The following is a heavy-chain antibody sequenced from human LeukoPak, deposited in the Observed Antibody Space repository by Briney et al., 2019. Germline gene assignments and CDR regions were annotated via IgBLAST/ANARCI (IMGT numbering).Heavy chain of an antibody. CDR1: GGSISSGSYY. V-gene: IGHV4-61*01. CDR3: AGSPPSGSYRWRVYYFDY. D-gene: IGHD1-26*01. CDR2: IYYSGST. J-gene: IGHJ4*02. Sequence: SETLSLTCTVSGGSISSGSYYWGWIRQPPGKGLEWIGYIYYSGSTNYNPSLKSRVTISVDTSKNQFSLKLSSVTAADTAVYYCAGSPPSGSYRWRVYYFDYWGQGTLVTVSS.